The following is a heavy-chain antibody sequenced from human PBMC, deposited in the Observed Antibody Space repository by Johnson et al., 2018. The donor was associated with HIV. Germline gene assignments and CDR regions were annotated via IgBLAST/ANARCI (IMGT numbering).Heavy chain of an antibody. CDR1: GFTFSSYA. CDR2: ISSRATTI. D-gene: IGHD2-8*02. V-gene: IGHV3-48*03. CDR3: AARYWPPIRAAFDM. Sequence: VQLVESGGGVVQPGRSLRLSCAASGFTFSSYAMHWVRQAPGKGLEWVSYISSRATTIYYADSVKRRFTISRDNAKNSLYLQMNSLRAEDTAFYYCAARYWPPIRAAFDMWGQGTMVTVSS. J-gene: IGHJ3*02.